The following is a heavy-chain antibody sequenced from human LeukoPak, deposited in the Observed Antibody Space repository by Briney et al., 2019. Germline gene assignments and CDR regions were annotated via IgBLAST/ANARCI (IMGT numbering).Heavy chain of an antibody. J-gene: IGHJ4*02. CDR2: VDYSGDT. V-gene: IGHV4-39*07. CDR1: GGSVSSNDYF. Sequence: PSETLSLTCTVSGGSVSSNDYFWGWIRQSAAKGLEWIGSVDYSGDTYYNPSLKSRLTISIDTSRNQFSLRLSSVTAADTAVCYCARQASSGYYLFDYWGQGTLVTVSS. D-gene: IGHD3-22*01. CDR3: ARQASSGYYLFDY.